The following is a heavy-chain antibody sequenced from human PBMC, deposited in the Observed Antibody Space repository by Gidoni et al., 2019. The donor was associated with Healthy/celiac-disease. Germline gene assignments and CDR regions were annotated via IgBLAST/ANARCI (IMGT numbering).Heavy chain of an antibody. CDR2: ISYDGSNK. CDR3: ARDSYDILTGALDY. V-gene: IGHV3-30-3*01. J-gene: IGHJ4*02. Sequence: QPGRSLRLSCAASGFTFSSYAMHWVRQAPGKGLEWVAVISYDGSNKYYADSVKGRFTISRDNSKNTLYLQMNSLRAEDTAVYYCARDSYDILTGALDYWGQGTLVTVSS. CDR1: GFTFSSYA. D-gene: IGHD3-9*01.